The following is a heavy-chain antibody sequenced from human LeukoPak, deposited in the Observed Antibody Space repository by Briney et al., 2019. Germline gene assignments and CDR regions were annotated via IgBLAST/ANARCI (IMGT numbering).Heavy chain of an antibody. J-gene: IGHJ3*02. CDR2: IYTSGST. CDR3: ARGPYSYDSSGAFDI. CDR1: GASINSGHYY. V-gene: IGHV4-61*02. Sequence: SETLSLTCSVSGASINSGHYYWSWIRQTAGKGLEWIGRIYTSGSTDYNPSLKSRVTISLDTSKNQFSLRLSSVTAADTAVYFCARGPYSYDSSGAFDIWGQGTMVTVSS. D-gene: IGHD3-22*01.